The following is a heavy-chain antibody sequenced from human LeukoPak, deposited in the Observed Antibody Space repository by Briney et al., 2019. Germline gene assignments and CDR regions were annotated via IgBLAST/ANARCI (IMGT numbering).Heavy chain of an antibody. D-gene: IGHD3-22*01. J-gene: IGHJ4*02. V-gene: IGHV3-74*01. CDR1: GFTFSRYW. Sequence: GGSLRLSCAASGFTFSRYWMNWVRQAPGKGLVWFSRIKTGGSDTAYADSVKGRFTISRDNAKNTLYLQMNSLRPEDTAVYYCAFHNSSGNFGYWGQGTLVTVSS. CDR3: AFHNSSGNFGY. CDR2: IKTGGSDT.